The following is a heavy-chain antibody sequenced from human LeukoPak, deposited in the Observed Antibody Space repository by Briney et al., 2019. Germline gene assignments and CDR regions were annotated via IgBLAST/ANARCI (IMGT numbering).Heavy chain of an antibody. CDR2: IWSDKSNK. CDR3: AKDAQRGFDYSNSLEY. J-gene: IGHJ4*02. Sequence: GGSLRLSCAASGFIFNHHAMHWVRQAPGKGLEWVAVIWSDKSNKFYADSVRGRFTVSRDDSRKTVYLQMERMTAEDTAIYYCAKDAQRGFDYSNSLEYWGQGALVTVAS. D-gene: IGHD4-11*01. CDR1: GFIFNHHA. V-gene: IGHV3-33*06.